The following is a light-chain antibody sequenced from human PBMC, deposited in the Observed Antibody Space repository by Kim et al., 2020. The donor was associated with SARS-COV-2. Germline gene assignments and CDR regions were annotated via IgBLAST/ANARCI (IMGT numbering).Light chain of an antibody. CDR3: QQYYRTPPT. Sequence: APINCQSRQSIFYRSNSKNYLAWYQQKPGQSPKLLVYWASTRESGVPDRFSGSGSETDFTLSISSLQAEDVAVYYCQQYYRTPPTFGGGTKVDIK. CDR2: WAS. V-gene: IGKV4-1*01. CDR1: QSIFYRSNSKNY. J-gene: IGKJ4*01.